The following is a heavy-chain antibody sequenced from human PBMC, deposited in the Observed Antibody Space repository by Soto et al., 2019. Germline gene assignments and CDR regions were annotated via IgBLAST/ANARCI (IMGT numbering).Heavy chain of an antibody. J-gene: IGHJ4*02. CDR3: ARGGHSRGWGFDY. V-gene: IGHV3-23*01. CDR2: IGGSVENT. CDR1: GFTFSNYA. Sequence: GGSLRLSCAAYGFTFSNYALSWVRQAPGKGLEWVSTIGGSVENTFYADSVKGRFTISRDNSKSTLYLQMNYLRAEDTAVYYCARGGHSRGWGFDYWGQGSLVTVSS. D-gene: IGHD6-19*01.